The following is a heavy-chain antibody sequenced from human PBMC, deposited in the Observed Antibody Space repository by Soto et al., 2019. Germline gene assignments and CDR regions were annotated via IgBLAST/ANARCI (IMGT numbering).Heavy chain of an antibody. CDR1: GFTFSSYA. Sequence: QVQLVESGGGVVQPGRSLRLSCAASGFTFSSYAMHWVRQAPGKGLEWVVVISYDGSNKYYADSVKGRFTISRDNSKNTLYLQMNSLRAEDTAVYYCARDMRQAGLDIWGQGTMVTVSS. V-gene: IGHV3-30-3*01. J-gene: IGHJ3*02. CDR2: ISYDGSNK. CDR3: ARDMRQAGLDI. D-gene: IGHD2-2*01.